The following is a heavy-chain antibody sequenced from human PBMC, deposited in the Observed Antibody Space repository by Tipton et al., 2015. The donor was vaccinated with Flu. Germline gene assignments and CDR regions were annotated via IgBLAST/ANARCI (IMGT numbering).Heavy chain of an antibody. D-gene: IGHD6-13*01. J-gene: IGHJ4*02. Sequence: TLSLTCAVYGGSFSGYYWSWVRQPPGKGLEWIGEINHSGSTNYNPSLKSRVTISVDTSKNQFSLKLSSVTAADTAVYYCARDAIAAADDDYWGQGTLVTVSS. CDR1: GGSFSGYY. CDR2: INHSGST. CDR3: ARDAIAAADDDY. V-gene: IGHV4-34*01.